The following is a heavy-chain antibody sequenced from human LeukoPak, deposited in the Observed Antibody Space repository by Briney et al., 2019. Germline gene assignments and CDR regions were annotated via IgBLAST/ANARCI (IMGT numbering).Heavy chain of an antibody. J-gene: IGHJ4*02. CDR3: ARQRGYCSSTSCHTYDY. CDR2: INHSGNT. CDR1: GGSISTTNYY. Sequence: SETLSLTCTVSGGSISTTNYYWNWIRQPPGKGLEWIGSINHSGNTYHNPSLKSTVTISVDTYKNQFSLNLSSVTAADTAVYYCARQRGYCSSTSCHTYDYWGQGTLVTVSS. D-gene: IGHD2-2*02. V-gene: IGHV4-39*01.